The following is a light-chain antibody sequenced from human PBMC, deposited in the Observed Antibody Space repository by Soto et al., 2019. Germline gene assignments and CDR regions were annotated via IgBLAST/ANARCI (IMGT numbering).Light chain of an antibody. CDR2: EVS. Sequence: QSAPIQPASVSGSPGQSVTISCIGTSSDVAIYNLVSWYQQYPGKAPKLILYEVSKWPSGISHRFSGSKSGNTASLTISGLQAEDEADYYCCSFAGSRTWVFGVGTQLTVL. CDR1: SSDVAIYNL. J-gene: IGLJ3*02. V-gene: IGLV2-23*02. CDR3: CSFAGSRTWV.